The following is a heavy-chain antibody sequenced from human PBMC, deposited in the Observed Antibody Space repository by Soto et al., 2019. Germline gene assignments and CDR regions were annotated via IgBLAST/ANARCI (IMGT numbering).Heavy chain of an antibody. V-gene: IGHV3-43*01. CDR1: GFRFDDYT. Sequence: EVQLVESGGGVVQPGGSLRLSCAASGFRFDDYTMHWVRQAPGRGLEWVSLISWGDDSKYYADSVKGRFTISRDNSKNSLYRQVNSLRTEDTALYYCAKDTSNGHGGMALDSWGQGTLVTVSS. CDR2: ISWGDDSK. D-gene: IGHD1-20*01. CDR3: AKDTSNGHGGMALDS. J-gene: IGHJ4*02.